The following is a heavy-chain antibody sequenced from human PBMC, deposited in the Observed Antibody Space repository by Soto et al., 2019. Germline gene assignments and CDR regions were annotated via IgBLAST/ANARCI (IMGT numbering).Heavy chain of an antibody. CDR2: ISAYNGNT. V-gene: IGHV1-18*01. D-gene: IGHD3-16*01. CDR1: GYTFTSYG. J-gene: IGHJ4*02. Sequence: QVQLVQSGAEVKKPGASVKVSCKASGYTFTSYGISWVRQAPGQGLEWMGWISAYNGNTNYAQKLQGRVTMTTDTSTSTDYMELRSLRSDDTAVYYCARSEGVHFGELFHFDYWGQGTLVTVSS. CDR3: ARSEGVHFGELFHFDY.